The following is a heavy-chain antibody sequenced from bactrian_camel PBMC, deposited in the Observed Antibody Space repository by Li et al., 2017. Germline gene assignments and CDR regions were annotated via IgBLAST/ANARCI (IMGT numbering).Heavy chain of an antibody. J-gene: IGHJ6*01. D-gene: IGHD2*01. CDR3: AARGPYCYTKLSVADFTY. Sequence: HVQLVESGGGSVQAGGSLRLSCAFDAYTPANVRMAWFRQAPGKEREGVARIATGSGNTYYADSVKGRFTISQDNAKNTVYLQMNSLKPEDTAMYYCAARGPYCYTKLSVADFTYWGQGTQVTVS. CDR2: IATGSGNT. CDR1: AYTPANVR. V-gene: IGHV3S63*01.